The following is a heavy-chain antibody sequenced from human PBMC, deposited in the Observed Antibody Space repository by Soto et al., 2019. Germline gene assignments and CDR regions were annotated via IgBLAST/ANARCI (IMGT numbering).Heavy chain of an antibody. J-gene: IGHJ3*02. CDR2: IVPMVGRT. V-gene: IGHV1-69*02. CDR3: ALDSGSDVFDI. D-gene: IGHD3-10*01. CDR1: GGSFSSYT. Sequence: QVQLVQSGAEVKKTGSSVKVSCKASGGSFSSYTISWVRQAPGQGLEWMGRIVPMVGRTIYAQKFQGRVAISADKSTTTAYMDLSNLASEDTVMYYCALDSGSDVFDIWGQGTLVTVSS.